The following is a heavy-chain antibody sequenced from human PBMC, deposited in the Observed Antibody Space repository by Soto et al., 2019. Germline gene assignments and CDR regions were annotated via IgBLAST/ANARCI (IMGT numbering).Heavy chain of an antibody. CDR1: GFTFSSYV. D-gene: IGHD2-15*01. J-gene: IGHJ5*02. V-gene: IGHV3-23*01. CDR2: ISASGGGT. Sequence: EVQLLESGGALVQPGGSLRLSCTASGFTFSSYVMSWVRQAPGKGLEWVSSISASGGGTYYADSVRGRFTISRDNSKDTLQFQRNSLRAEDTAVYYCAKDSAVVVGAGDWFDPWGQGTLVTVSS. CDR3: AKDSAVVVGAGDWFDP.